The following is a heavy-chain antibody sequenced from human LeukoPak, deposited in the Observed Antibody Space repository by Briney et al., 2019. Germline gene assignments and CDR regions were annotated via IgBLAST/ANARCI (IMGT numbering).Heavy chain of an antibody. J-gene: IGHJ4*02. V-gene: IGHV3-30-3*01. CDR1: GFTFSSHA. Sequence: QPGRSLRLSCAASGFTFSSHAMHWVRQAPGKGLDWVAVIQYDGSTKYYADSVKGRFTISRDNSRNTLDLQMNSLRAEDTAIYYCARDISGSYTVDYWGQGVLVTVSS. CDR3: ARDISGSYTVDY. D-gene: IGHD1-26*01. CDR2: IQYDGSTK.